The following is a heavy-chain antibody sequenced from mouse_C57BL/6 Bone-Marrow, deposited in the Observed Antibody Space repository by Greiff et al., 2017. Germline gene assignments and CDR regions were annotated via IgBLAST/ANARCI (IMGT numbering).Heavy chain of an antibody. V-gene: IGHV5-17*01. D-gene: IGHD2-5*01. Sequence: EVKLVESGGGLVKPGGSLKLSCAASGFTFSDYGMHWVRQAPEKGLEWVAYISSGSSTIYYADTVKGRFTISRDNAKNTLFLQMTSLRSEDTAMYYCAWPADYSNYLIYYVDYWGQGTTLTVSS. CDR3: AWPADYSNYLIYYVDY. CDR1: GFTFSDYG. J-gene: IGHJ2*01. CDR2: ISSGSSTI.